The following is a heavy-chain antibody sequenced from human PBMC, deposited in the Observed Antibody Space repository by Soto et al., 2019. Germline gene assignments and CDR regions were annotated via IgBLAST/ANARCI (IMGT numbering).Heavy chain of an antibody. Sequence: EVQLLESGGGLVQPGGSLRLSCAVSGFTFNNYAMSWVRQAPGKGLEWISAISGSGFNTYYAHSVKGRFTISRDNSKNTLSLQLNSLRADDTAVYYCAKESGLSTDNDDRSGYPIDYWGQGTLVTVSS. D-gene: IGHD3-22*01. V-gene: IGHV3-23*01. CDR2: ISGSGFNT. CDR3: AKESGLSTDNDDRSGYPIDY. J-gene: IGHJ4*02. CDR1: GFTFNNYA.